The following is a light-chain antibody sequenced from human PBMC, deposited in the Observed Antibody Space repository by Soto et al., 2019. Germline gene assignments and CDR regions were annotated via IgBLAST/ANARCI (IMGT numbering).Light chain of an antibody. CDR1: QSISTW. CDR3: QQYNSYPLT. Sequence: DIQVTQSPSTLSASVGDRVTLTWLASQSISTWLAWYQQKPGKAPKLLIYKASSLESGVPSRFSGSGSGTEFTFTISSLQPDDFASYYCQQYNSYPLTFGGGTKVDI. V-gene: IGKV1-5*03. J-gene: IGKJ4*01. CDR2: KAS.